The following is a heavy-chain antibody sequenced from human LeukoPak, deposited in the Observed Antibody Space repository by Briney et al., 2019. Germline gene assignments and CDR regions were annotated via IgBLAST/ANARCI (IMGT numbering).Heavy chain of an antibody. J-gene: IGHJ6*03. D-gene: IGHD3-22*01. CDR1: GGSISGYY. V-gene: IGHV4-59*01. Sequence: SETLSLTCAVSGGSISGYYWSWIRQSPDKGLEWIGYIYYSGSTNYNPSLQSRVTISVDTSKNQFSLKITSVTAADTAVYYCARVAIPYDISPYYNGYMDVWGKGTTVTVSS. CDR2: IYYSGST. CDR3: ARVAIPYDISPYYNGYMDV.